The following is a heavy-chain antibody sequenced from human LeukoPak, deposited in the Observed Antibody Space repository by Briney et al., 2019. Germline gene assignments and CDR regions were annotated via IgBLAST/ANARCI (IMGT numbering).Heavy chain of an antibody. Sequence: ASVKLSCKASGYTFTSYGISWVRQAPGQGLEWMGWINPNSGGTNYAQKFQGRVTMTRDTSISTAYMELSRLRSDDTAVYYCASLYRYCSGGSCFRDVFYWGQGTLVTVSS. CDR2: INPNSGGT. CDR1: GYTFTSYG. CDR3: ASLYRYCSGGSCFRDVFY. J-gene: IGHJ4*02. D-gene: IGHD2-15*01. V-gene: IGHV1-2*02.